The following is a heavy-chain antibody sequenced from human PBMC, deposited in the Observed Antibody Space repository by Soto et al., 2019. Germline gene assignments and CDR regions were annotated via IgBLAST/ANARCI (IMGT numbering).Heavy chain of an antibody. CDR3: ARDREWVSFDS. Sequence: EVQLVESGGGLVQPGGSLRLSCAASGFTFSSYIMHWVRQTPGKGLVWVSRITTDGSTTTYADSVRGRFTISRDNAKNTLYLQMNSRSAEATAVYYCARDREWVSFDSWGQGTLVTVSS. V-gene: IGHV3-74*01. CDR1: GFTFSSYI. J-gene: IGHJ4*02. CDR2: ITTDGSTT. D-gene: IGHD3-3*01.